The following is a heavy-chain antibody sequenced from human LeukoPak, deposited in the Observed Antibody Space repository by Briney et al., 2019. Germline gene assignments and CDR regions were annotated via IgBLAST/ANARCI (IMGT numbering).Heavy chain of an antibody. V-gene: IGHV3-30*04. Sequence: GRSLGLSCAASGFTFSSYAMHWVRQAPGKGLEWVAVISYDGSNKYYADSVKGRFTISRDNSKNTLYLQMNGLRAEDTAVYYCARVRSGWYGETGAFDIWGQGTMVTVSS. J-gene: IGHJ3*02. CDR3: ARVRSGWYGETGAFDI. CDR2: ISYDGSNK. CDR1: GFTFSSYA. D-gene: IGHD6-19*01.